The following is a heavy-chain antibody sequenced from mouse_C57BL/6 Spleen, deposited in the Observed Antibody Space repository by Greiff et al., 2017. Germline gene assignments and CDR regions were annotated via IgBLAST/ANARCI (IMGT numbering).Heavy chain of an antibody. CDR3: ARAATGAMDY. CDR2: ISSGSSTI. Sequence: EVMLVESGGGLVKPGGSLKLSCAASGFTFSDYGMHWVRQAPEKGLEWVAYISSGSSTIYYADTVKGRFTISRDNAKNTLFLQMTSLRSEDTAMYYCARAATGAMDYWGQGTSVTVSS. J-gene: IGHJ4*01. V-gene: IGHV5-17*01. CDR1: GFTFSDYG. D-gene: IGHD1-1*01.